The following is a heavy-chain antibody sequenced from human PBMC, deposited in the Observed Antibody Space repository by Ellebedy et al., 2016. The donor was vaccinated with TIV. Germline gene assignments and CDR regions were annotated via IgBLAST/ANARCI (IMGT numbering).Heavy chain of an antibody. CDR3: ARIEGVAAGRSD. CDR2: ISPKTAHI. V-gene: IGHV1-2*02. CDR1: GNTFTAYY. Sequence: ASVKVSCKSSASGNTFTAYYVHWVRQAPGQGPEWMGYISPKTAHIVYAEKFQGRVTMTRDTSIATAYMQLSSLRSDDTAIYYCARIEGVAAGRSDWGQGTLVSVSS. J-gene: IGHJ4*02. D-gene: IGHD3-10*01.